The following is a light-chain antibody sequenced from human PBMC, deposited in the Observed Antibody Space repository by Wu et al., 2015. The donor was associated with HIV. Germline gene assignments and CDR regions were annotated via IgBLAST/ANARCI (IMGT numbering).Light chain of an antibody. J-gene: IGKJ2*01. CDR2: KAS. V-gene: IGKV1-5*03. CDR1: QDVGPR. Sequence: DILMTQSPSTLSASVGDRVTITCRASQDVGPRLAWYQQKPGKAPNLLIYKASKLEFGVPSRFSGGQSGTQFTLTISSLQPDDFATYYCHQYAYFSYTFGQGTRLEI. CDR3: HQYAYFSYT.